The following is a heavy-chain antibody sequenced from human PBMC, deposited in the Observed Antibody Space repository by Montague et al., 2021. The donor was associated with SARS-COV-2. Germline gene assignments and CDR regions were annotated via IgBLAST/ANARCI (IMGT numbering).Heavy chain of an antibody. D-gene: IGHD4-17*01. CDR2: IYYSGST. CDR3: ARHRNYGDHSLDNWFHP. CDR1: GGSISGYY. J-gene: IGHJ5*02. V-gene: IGHV4-59*01. Sequence: SETLSLTCTVSGGSISGYYWSWIRRPPGKGLEWIGYIYYSGSTKXNPFLESRVTVSVDRSKNQVSLKLSSVTAADTAVYYCARHRNYGDHSLDNWFHPWGQGTLATVSS.